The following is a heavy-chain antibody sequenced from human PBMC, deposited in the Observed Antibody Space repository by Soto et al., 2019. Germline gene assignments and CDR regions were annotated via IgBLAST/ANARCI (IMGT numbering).Heavy chain of an antibody. J-gene: IGHJ6*02. CDR1: GGSISSGDYY. D-gene: IGHD3-10*01. CDR3: ARLTMVRGVIITAYYYYGMDV. V-gene: IGHV4-30-4*01. Sequence: SETLSLTCTVSGGSISSGDYYWSWIRQPPGKGLEWIGYIYYSGSTYYNPSLKSRVTISVDTSKNQFSLKLSSVTAADTAVYYCARLTMVRGVIITAYYYYGMDVWGQGTTVTVSS. CDR2: IYYSGST.